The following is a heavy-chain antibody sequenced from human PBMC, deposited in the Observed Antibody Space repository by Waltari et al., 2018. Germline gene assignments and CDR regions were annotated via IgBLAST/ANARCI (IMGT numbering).Heavy chain of an antibody. CDR2: IIPIFGTA. CDR1: GGTFSSYA. V-gene: IGHV1-69*13. J-gene: IGHJ6*02. CDR3: ASAYYGSGSYNGYYGMDV. D-gene: IGHD3-10*01. Sequence: QVQLVQSGAEVKKPGSSVKVSCKASGGTFSSYALSWVRQAPGQGLGWMGGIIPIFGTANYAQKFQGRVTITADESTSTAYMELSSLRSEDTAVYYCASAYYGSGSYNGYYGMDVWGQGTTVTVSS.